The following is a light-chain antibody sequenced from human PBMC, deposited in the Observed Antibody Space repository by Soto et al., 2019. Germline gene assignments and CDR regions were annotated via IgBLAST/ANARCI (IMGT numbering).Light chain of an antibody. CDR2: GAS. V-gene: IGKV1D-12*01. J-gene: IGKJ3*01. Sequence: EIQMTQSPSSVSASVGDRVTITCRASQDTNKWLAWYQQKPGRAPKLLIYGASNLQSGVPSRFSGSGSGTDFTLTISSLQPEDFATYFCQQSNNFPQTFGPGTKVDIK. CDR1: QDTNKW. CDR3: QQSNNFPQT.